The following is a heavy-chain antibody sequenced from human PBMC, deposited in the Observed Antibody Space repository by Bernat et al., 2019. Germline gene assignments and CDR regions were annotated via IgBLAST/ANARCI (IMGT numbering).Heavy chain of an antibody. V-gene: IGHV3-53*01. CDR1: GFTVSSNY. CDR3: ARVRNGYYYLDV. CDR2: IYSGGST. J-gene: IGHJ6*03. Sequence: EVQLVESGGGLIQPGGSLRLSCAASGFTVSSNYMSWVRQAPGKGLEWVSVIYSGGSTYYADSVKGRFTISRDNSKNTLYLQKNSLRAEDTAVYYCARVRNGYYYLDVWGKGTTVTVSS.